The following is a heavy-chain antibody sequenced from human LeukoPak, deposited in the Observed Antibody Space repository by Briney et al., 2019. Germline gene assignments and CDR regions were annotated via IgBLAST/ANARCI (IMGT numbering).Heavy chain of an antibody. J-gene: IGHJ6*02. CDR3: ARRGFTPPADYYGIDV. CDR2: IYISGKT. V-gene: IGHV4-4*07. Sequence: SETLSLTCTVFGGSISLYYWSWIRQSAAKGLEWIGRIYISGKTTHNSSLKSRVTMSVDMSKNQVSLKLSSVTAADTAVYYCARRGFTPPADYYGIDVWGQGTTVTVSS. CDR1: GGSISLYY. D-gene: IGHD1-14*01.